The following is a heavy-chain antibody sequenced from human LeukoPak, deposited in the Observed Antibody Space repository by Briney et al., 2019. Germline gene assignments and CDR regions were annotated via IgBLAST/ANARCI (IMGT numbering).Heavy chain of an antibody. J-gene: IGHJ4*02. V-gene: IGHV3-23*01. CDR3: AKSRVVDRRGYFDY. D-gene: IGHD2-15*01. Sequence: PGDSLRLSCVASGFTFNLYPMTWVRQSPEKGLEWGSTIGTGGDTYHADSVKGRFTISRDDSKNTLYLQMHSLGAEDTAVYYCAKSRVVDRRGYFDYWGQGTLVTVSS. CDR1: GFTFNLYP. CDR2: IGTGGDT.